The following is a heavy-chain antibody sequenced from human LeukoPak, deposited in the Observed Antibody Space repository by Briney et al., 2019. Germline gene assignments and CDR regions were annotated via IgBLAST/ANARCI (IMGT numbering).Heavy chain of an antibody. V-gene: IGHV3-48*04. J-gene: IGHJ4*02. Sequence: GGSLRLSCAASRFTFSTYGMHWVRQAPGKGLEWVSYISSSGRTIYYADSVKGRFTISRDNAKNSLYLQMNSLRAEDTAVYYCARDKDCSGGSCFLIFDYWGQGTLVTVSS. CDR1: RFTFSTYG. D-gene: IGHD2-15*01. CDR2: ISSSGRTI. CDR3: ARDKDCSGGSCFLIFDY.